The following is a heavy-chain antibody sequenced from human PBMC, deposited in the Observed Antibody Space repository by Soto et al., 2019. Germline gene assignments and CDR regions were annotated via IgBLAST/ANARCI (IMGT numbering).Heavy chain of an antibody. D-gene: IGHD2-15*01. CDR1: GFTFSYYY. CDR2: ISSSGSTI. J-gene: IGHJ4*02. Sequence: GGSLILSCAASGFTFSYYYMSWIRQAPGKGLEWVSFISSSGSTIYYADSVKGRFTISRDNAKNSLYLQMNSLRAEDTAVYYCARDRLVMAAATTSNSDYWGQGTLVTVSS. V-gene: IGHV3-11*01. CDR3: ARDRLVMAAATTSNSDY.